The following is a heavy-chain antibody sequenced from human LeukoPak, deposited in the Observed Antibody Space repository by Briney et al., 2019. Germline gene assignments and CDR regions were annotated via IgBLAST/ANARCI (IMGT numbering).Heavy chain of an antibody. CDR1: GGSISSGGYY. D-gene: IGHD3-22*01. J-gene: IGHJ4*02. CDR3: AREGYYYDSSGYQ. Sequence: SQTLSLTCTVSGGSISSGGYYWSWIRQPPRKGLEWIGYIYHSGSTYYNPSLKSRVTISVDTSKNQFSLKLSSVTAADTAVYYCAREGYYYDSSGYQWGQGTLVTVSS. V-gene: IGHV4-30-2*01. CDR2: IYHSGST.